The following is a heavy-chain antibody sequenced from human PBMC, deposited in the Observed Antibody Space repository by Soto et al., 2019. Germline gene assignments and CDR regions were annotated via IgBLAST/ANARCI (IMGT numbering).Heavy chain of an antibody. CDR3: TRDLIVTIFGVDDYYGIDV. Sequence: SLRLSCTAYGFNFGVYSMICVLPAPGKGLESVGFIRSKAYGGTTESAASVKGRFTSSRDDCKGIAYLQMNSLKPDDTAVYYCTRDLIVTIFGVDDYYGIDVCGQGSTFTVSS. J-gene: IGHJ6*01. CDR1: GFNFGVYS. V-gene: IGHV3-49*04. D-gene: IGHD3-3*01. CDR2: IRSKAYGGTT.